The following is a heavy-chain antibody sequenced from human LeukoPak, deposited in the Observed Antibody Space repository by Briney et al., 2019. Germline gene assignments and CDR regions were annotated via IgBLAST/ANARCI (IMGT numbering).Heavy chain of an antibody. CDR3: ARHLYCSSTSCPNWFDP. J-gene: IGHJ5*02. D-gene: IGHD2-2*01. Sequence: SETLSLTCTVSGGSISSSSYYWGWIRQPPGKGLEWIGSIYYSGSTYYNPSLKSRVTISVDTSKNQFSLKLSSVTAADTAVYYCARHLYCSSTSCPNWFDPWGQGTLVTVSS. V-gene: IGHV4-39*01. CDR1: GGSISSSSYY. CDR2: IYYSGST.